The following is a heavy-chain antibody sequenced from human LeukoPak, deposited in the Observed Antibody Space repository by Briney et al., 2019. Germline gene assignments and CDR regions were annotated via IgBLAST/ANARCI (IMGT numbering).Heavy chain of an antibody. D-gene: IGHD6-25*01. V-gene: IGHV1-69*05. Sequence: SVKVSCKTSGGTFNNSAISWVRQAPGQGLEWLGGIMPLFGTAGYAQKFQGRVTITKDESTRTVYLELTSLTSDDTAVYYCATRQRKGNDYWGQGTLVTVSS. CDR3: ATRQRKGNDY. J-gene: IGHJ4*02. CDR1: GGTFNNSA. CDR2: IMPLFGTA.